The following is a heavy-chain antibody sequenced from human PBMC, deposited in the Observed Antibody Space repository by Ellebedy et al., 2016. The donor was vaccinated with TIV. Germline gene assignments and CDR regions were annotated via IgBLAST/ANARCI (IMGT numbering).Heavy chain of an antibody. CDR3: ARVFKVYYGSGSYYNSLPDY. D-gene: IGHD3-10*01. CDR1: GFTFSSYW. V-gene: IGHV3-7*01. CDR2: IKQDGSEK. J-gene: IGHJ4*02. Sequence: GGSLRLSXAASGFTFSSYWMSWVRQAPGKGLEWVANIKQDGSEKYYVDSVKGRFTISRDNAKNSLYLQMNSLRAEDTAVYYCARVFKVYYGSGSYYNSLPDYWGQGTLVTVSS.